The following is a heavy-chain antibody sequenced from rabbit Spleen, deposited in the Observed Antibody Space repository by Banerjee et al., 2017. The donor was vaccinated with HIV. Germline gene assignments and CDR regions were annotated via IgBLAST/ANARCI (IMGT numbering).Heavy chain of an antibody. J-gene: IGHJ6*01. CDR3: ARDTGSSFSTYGMDL. V-gene: IGHV1S45*01. CDR2: IEGGSSAFS. D-gene: IGHD8-1*01. CDR1: RFSFSSSDY. Sequence: QEQLEESGGDLVKPGASLTLTCKASRFSFSSSDYICWVRQAPGKGLEWIACIEGGSSAFSYFASWAKGRFTISKTSSTTVTLQMTSLTVADTATYFCARDTGSSFSTYGMDLWGPGTLVTVS.